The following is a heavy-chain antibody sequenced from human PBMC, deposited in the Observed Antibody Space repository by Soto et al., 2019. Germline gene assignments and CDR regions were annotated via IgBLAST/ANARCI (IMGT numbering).Heavy chain of an antibody. J-gene: IGHJ3*02. Sequence: GGSLRLSCAASGFTFSSYGMHWVRQAPGKGLEWVAVIWYDGSNKYYADSVKGRFTISRDNSKNTLYLQMNSLRAEDTAVYYCARDALGYSSLHDAFDIWGQGTMVTVSS. D-gene: IGHD6-19*01. CDR2: IWYDGSNK. V-gene: IGHV3-33*01. CDR3: ARDALGYSSLHDAFDI. CDR1: GFTFSSYG.